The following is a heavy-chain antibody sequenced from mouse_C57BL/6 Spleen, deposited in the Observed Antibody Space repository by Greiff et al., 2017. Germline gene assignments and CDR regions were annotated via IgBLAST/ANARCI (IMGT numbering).Heavy chain of an antibody. Sequence: EVQGVESGGGLVQPGGSLSLSCAASGFTFTDYYMSWVRQPPGKALEWLGFIRNKANGYTTEYSASVKGRFTISRDNSQSILYLPMNALRADDSATYYCARYILLNWYFDVWGTGTTVTVSS. CDR2: IRNKANGYTT. CDR1: GFTFTDYY. D-gene: IGHD2-10*01. J-gene: IGHJ1*03. CDR3: ARYILLNWYFDV. V-gene: IGHV7-3*01.